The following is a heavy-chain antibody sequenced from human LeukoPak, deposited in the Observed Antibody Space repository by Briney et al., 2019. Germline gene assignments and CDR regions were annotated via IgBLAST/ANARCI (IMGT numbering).Heavy chain of an antibody. Sequence: ASVKVSCKASGYTFTSYDINWVRQATGQGLEWMGWMNPNSGNIGYAQKFQGRVTMTRNTSISTAYMELSSLRSEDTAVYYCARGPAATGFFDYYYYYGMDVWGQGTTVTVSS. CDR2: MNPNSGNI. D-gene: IGHD2-2*01. CDR1: GYTFTSYD. J-gene: IGHJ6*02. V-gene: IGHV1-8*01. CDR3: ARGPAATGFFDYYYYYGMDV.